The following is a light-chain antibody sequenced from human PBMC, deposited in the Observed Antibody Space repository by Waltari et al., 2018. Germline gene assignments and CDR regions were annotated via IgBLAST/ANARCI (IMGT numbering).Light chain of an antibody. J-gene: IGKJ3*01. CDR2: DAS. CDR1: QDISTY. CDR3: QQYDNLPPIIT. V-gene: IGKV1-33*01. Sequence: DIQMTQSPSSLSASVGDRVTITCQASQDISTYLNWYQQKPGKAPKLLIYDASNLETRVPSRFSGSGSGTDFTFTISSLQPEDIATYYCQQYDNLPPIITFGPGTKVDIK.